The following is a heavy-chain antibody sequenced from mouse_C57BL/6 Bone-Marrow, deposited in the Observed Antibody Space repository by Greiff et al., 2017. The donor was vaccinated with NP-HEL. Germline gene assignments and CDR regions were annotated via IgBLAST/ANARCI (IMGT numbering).Heavy chain of an antibody. D-gene: IGHD2-3*01. J-gene: IGHJ2*01. Sequence: VKLQESGAELVRPGASVTLSCKASGYTFTDYEMHWVKQTPVHGLEWIGAIDPETGGTAYNQKFKGKAILTADKSSSTAYMELRSLTSEDSAVYYCTRSRLLYYFDYWGQGTTLTVSS. CDR2: IDPETGGT. V-gene: IGHV1-15*01. CDR1: GYTFTDYE. CDR3: TRSRLLYYFDY.